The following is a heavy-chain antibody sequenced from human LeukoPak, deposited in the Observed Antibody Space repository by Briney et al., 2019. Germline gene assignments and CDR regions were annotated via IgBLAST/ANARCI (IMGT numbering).Heavy chain of an antibody. Sequence: ASVKVSCKASGYTFTSYGISWVRQAPGQGLEWMGWISVYSGNTTYAQNVQGRVTMTTDTSTSTAYMELRSLRFDDTAVYYCARGSLFGTVGWFAPWGQGTLVTVSS. V-gene: IGHV1-18*01. CDR3: ARGSLFGTVGWFAP. CDR1: GYTFTSYG. J-gene: IGHJ5*02. CDR2: ISVYSGNT. D-gene: IGHD3-3*01.